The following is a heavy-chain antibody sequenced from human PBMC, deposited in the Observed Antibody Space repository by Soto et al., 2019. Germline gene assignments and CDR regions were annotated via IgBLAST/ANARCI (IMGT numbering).Heavy chain of an antibody. J-gene: IGHJ6*02. V-gene: IGHV1-69*13. CDR3: ARAGVTIFGVVTHYYYYYGMDV. CDR2: IIPIFGTA. CDR1: GGTFSSYA. D-gene: IGHD3-3*01. Sequence: GASVKVSCKASGGTFSSYAISWVRQAPGQGLEWMGGIIPIFGTANYAQKFQGRVTITADESTSTAYMELSSLRSEDTAVYYCARAGVTIFGVVTHYYYYYGMDVWGQGTTVTVSS.